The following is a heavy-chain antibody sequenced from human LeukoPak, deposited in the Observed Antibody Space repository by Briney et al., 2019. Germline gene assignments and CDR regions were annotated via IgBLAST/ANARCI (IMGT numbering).Heavy chain of an antibody. V-gene: IGHV4-61*01. Sequence: PSETLSLTCTVSGGSISSNSYYWSWIRQPPGKGLEWIGYIYYSGSTNYNPSLKSRVTISVDTSKNQFSLKLNSVTAADTAVYYCANLSIDYWGQGILVTVSS. J-gene: IGHJ4*02. CDR3: ANLSIDY. D-gene: IGHD3-16*02. CDR1: GGSISSNSYY. CDR2: IYYSGST.